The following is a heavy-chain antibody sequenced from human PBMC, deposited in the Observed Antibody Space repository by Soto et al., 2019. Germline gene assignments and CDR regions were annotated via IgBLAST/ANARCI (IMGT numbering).Heavy chain of an antibody. CDR1: GFSLSTSGVG. CDR2: IYWDDDK. Sequence: QITLKESGPTLVKPTQTLTLTCTFSGFSLSTSGVGVGWIRQPPGKALEWLALIYWDDDKRYSPSLKGRLTIPKDTSKHQVVLTMTNMAPVDTATYYCAHRRDWGRTHWGQGTLVTVSS. J-gene: IGHJ4*02. D-gene: IGHD7-27*01. V-gene: IGHV2-5*02. CDR3: AHRRDWGRTH.